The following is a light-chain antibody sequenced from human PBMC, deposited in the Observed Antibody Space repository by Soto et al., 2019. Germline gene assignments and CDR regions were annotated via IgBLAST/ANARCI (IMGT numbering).Light chain of an antibody. V-gene: IGKV1-5*01. CDR3: QHYNSYSWT. CDR2: DAS. Sequence: DIQMSHSPSTLSASVGDRVTITCRASQSITIWLAWYQQKPGKAPKLLIFDASSLESGVPSRFSGSGSGTEFTLTISSLQPDDFATYYCQHYNSYSWTFGQGTKVDIK. J-gene: IGKJ1*01. CDR1: QSITIW.